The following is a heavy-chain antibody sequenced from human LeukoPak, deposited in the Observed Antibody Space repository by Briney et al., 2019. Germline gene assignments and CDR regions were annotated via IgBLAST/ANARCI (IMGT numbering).Heavy chain of an antibody. V-gene: IGHV1-2*02. CDR3: ARGGYDILTGYPNWFDP. CDR2: INPNSGGT. CDR1: GYTFTGYY. Sequence: ASVKVSCKSSGYTFTGYYMHWVRQAPGQGLDWMGWINPNSGGTNYAQKFQGRVTMTRDTSISTAYMELSRLRSDDTAVYYCARGGYDILTGYPNWFDPWGQGTLVTVSS. D-gene: IGHD3-9*01. J-gene: IGHJ5*02.